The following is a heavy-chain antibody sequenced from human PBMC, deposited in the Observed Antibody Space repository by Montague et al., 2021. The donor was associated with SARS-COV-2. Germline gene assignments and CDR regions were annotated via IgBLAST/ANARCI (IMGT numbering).Heavy chain of an antibody. CDR3: ARAKGFLVLMVYVMGAFDI. V-gene: IGHV4-34*01. CDR2: IYYSGST. D-gene: IGHD2-8*01. CDR1: GGSFSGYN. Sequence: SETLSLTCAVYGGSFSGYNWSWIRQPPGKGLQWIGYIYYSGSTYYSPSLKSRVTLSVDTSKNQFSLKLSSVTAADTAVYYCARAKGFLVLMVYVMGAFDIWGQGTMVTVSS. J-gene: IGHJ3*02.